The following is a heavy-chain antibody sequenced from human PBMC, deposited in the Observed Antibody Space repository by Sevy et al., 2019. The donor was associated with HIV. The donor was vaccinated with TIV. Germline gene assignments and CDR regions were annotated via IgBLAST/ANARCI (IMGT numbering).Heavy chain of an antibody. D-gene: IGHD3-16*02. J-gene: IGHJ5*01. V-gene: IGHV3-7*01. CDR1: GFTFDTYW. CDR2: IDPRGNER. Sequence: GESLKISCAASGFTFDTYWMGWVRQPPGRGLEWVASIDPRGNERDYLDSLKGRFTISRDNAKNSLYLQMYSLKAGDTALYYCVRVLWDVLVVPAATPSPWLDSWGQGTLVTVSS. CDR3: VRVLWDVLVVPAATPSPWLDS.